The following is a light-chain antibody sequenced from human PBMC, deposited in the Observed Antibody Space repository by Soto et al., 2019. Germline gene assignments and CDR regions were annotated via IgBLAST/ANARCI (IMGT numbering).Light chain of an antibody. CDR3: QQYGSSPGT. Sequence: EIVLTQSPGTLSLSPGESATLSCRASQSVSSSYLAWYQQKPGQAPGLLIYGASSRATGIPHRFSGSGSGTDFTLTISRLEPEDFAVYYCQQYGSSPGTVGQGTDWRL. CDR1: QSVSSSY. J-gene: IGKJ5*01. V-gene: IGKV3-20*01. CDR2: GAS.